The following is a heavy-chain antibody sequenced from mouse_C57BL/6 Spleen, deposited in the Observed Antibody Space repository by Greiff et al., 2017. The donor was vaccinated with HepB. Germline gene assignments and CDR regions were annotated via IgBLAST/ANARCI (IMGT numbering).Heavy chain of an antibody. D-gene: IGHD1-1*01. CDR3: AREDYGSSYDAMDY. V-gene: IGHV5-16*01. J-gene: IGHJ4*01. CDR2: INYDGSST. Sequence: EVKLMESEGGLVQPGSSMKLSCTASGFTFSDYYMAWVRQVPEKGLEWVANINYDGSSTYYLDSLKSRFIISRDNAKNILYLQMSSLKSEDTATYYCAREDYGSSYDAMDYWGQGTSVTVSS. CDR1: GFTFSDYY.